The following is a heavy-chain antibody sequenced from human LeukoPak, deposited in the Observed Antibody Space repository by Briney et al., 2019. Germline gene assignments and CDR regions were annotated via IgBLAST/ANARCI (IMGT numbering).Heavy chain of an antibody. Sequence: GGSLRLSRAPSGFTLSRYEMNWVRPAPGEGLEWVSYITSSGSTPYSADPVKGRFTIPRDNAKNSPYLQMNRWSAADTPVYYWAELGITMYGGVGGKGTTITISS. V-gene: IGHV3-48*03. CDR1: GFTLSRYE. D-gene: IGHD3-10*02. CDR3: AELGITMYGGV. J-gene: IGHJ6*04. CDR2: ITSSGSTP.